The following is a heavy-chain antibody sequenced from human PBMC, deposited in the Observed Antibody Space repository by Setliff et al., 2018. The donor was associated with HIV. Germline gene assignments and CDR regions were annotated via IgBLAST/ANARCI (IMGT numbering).Heavy chain of an antibody. CDR2: IYYSGST. D-gene: IGHD3-10*01. CDR3: ARHLWFADGDLYYFDY. V-gene: IGHV4-59*04. Sequence: PSETLSLTCAVYGRSFSGYYWNWIRQTPGKGLEWIGYIYYSGSTNYNPSLKSRVTMSLDTSKNQFSLKLNSVTAADTAVYYCARHLWFADGDLYYFDYWGQGTLVTVSS. J-gene: IGHJ4*02. CDR1: GRSFSGYY.